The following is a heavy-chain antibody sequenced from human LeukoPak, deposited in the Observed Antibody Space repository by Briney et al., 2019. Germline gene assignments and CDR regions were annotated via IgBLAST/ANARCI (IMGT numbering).Heavy chain of an antibody. CDR1: GGSIHNYY. Sequence: SETLSLTCTVSGGSIHNYYWSWIRQPPGKGLEWIGYISYSGSTDYNPSLKSRVTISVDTSKNQFSLVLTSVTAADTAVYYCTREPDTGTAGVWGQGTLVTVSS. CDR2: ISYSGST. J-gene: IGHJ4*02. V-gene: IGHV4-59*01. CDR3: TREPDTGTAGV. D-gene: IGHD6-13*01.